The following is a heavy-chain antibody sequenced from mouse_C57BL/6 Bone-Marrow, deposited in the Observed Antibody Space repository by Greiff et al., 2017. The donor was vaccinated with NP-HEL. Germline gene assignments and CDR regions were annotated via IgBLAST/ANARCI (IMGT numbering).Heavy chain of an antibody. D-gene: IGHD1-1*01. CDR2: IDPEDGDT. Sequence: VQLQQSGAELVKPGASVMLSCTASGFNFKDYYMHWVKQRPEQGLEWIGSIDPEDGDTNYAPKFQGKATMTVDTSSSTAYLQLSSLTSEDTAVYYCTRLYDSSFYWYFDGGGTGTTVTVSS. CDR3: TRLYDSSFYWYFDG. J-gene: IGHJ1*03. V-gene: IGHV14-2*01. CDR1: GFNFKDYY.